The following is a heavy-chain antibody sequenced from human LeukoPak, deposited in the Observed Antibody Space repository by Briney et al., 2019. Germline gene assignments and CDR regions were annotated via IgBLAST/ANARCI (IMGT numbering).Heavy chain of an antibody. CDR1: GFTFSSND. CDR3: ARGLPSRAYFDY. Sequence: GGSLRLSCTGSGFTFSSNDMSWVRQPPGKGLEWVSYISITSKTIKYADSVKGRFTISRDNAKNSLYLQMNSLRDEDTAVYYCARGLPSRAYFDYWGQGALVTVAS. J-gene: IGHJ4*02. V-gene: IGHV3-48*02. CDR2: ISITSKTI.